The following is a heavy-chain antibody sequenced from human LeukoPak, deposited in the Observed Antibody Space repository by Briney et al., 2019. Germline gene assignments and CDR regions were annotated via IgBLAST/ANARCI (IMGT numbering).Heavy chain of an antibody. CDR3: ARIASSAFDH. D-gene: IGHD6-6*01. CDR1: GFTFNTYL. CDR2: IKHDGSGT. J-gene: IGHJ5*02. V-gene: IGHV3-7*01. Sequence: GGSLRLSCAASGFTFNTYLMAWFRQAPGKGLEWVASIKHDGSGTFYVDSVKGRFTISRDSAKNSLHLQMSSLRVADTAVYYCARIASSAFDHWGQGTLVTVSS.